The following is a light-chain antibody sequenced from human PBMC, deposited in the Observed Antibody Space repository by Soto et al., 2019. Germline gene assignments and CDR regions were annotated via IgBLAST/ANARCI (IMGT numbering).Light chain of an antibody. CDR1: QNIRSY. CDR3: QQGYSSRWT. J-gene: IGKJ1*01. V-gene: IGKV1-39*01. CDR2: ATS. Sequence: DIQMTQSPSSLSASVGDRVTITCRASQNIRSYLNWYQQKPGKAPQLLIYATSSLQTGVPSRFSISGPGTDVSLVISDLQPEDYATYYCQQGYSSRWTSGRGTKVEI.